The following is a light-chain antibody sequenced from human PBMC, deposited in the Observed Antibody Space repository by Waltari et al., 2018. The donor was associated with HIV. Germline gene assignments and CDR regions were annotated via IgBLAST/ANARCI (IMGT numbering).Light chain of an antibody. CDR1: KFGPTY. CDR3: QAWDSNTWV. J-gene: IGLJ3*02. V-gene: IGLV3-1*01. CDR2: QDS. Sequence: SYELTQPPSVSVSPGQTASITCPGDKFGPTYACWYHQKPGQSPALVIYQDSQRPSGIPERFSGSNSGNTATLTISGTQAMDEADYYCQAWDSNTWVFGGGTKLTVL.